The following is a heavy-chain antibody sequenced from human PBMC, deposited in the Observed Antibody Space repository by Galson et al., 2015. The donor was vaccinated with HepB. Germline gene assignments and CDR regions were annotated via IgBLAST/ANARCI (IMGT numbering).Heavy chain of an antibody. CDR1: GYTFNSYG. D-gene: IGHD5-12*01. V-gene: IGHV1-18*01. J-gene: IGHJ4*02. CDR2: VSAYNGDT. Sequence: SVKVSCKASGYTFNSYGISCVRQAPGQGLEWMGWVSAYNGDTESAQTFQDRVIMTTDTSTTTAYLELRSLTSDDTAVYYCTKDRPFLSVAPTLYYFDHWGQGTLVTVSS. CDR3: TKDRPFLSVAPTLYYFDH.